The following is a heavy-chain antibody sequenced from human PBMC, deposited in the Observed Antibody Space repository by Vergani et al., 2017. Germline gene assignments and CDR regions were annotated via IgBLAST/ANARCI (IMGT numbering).Heavy chain of an antibody. D-gene: IGHD5-12*01. Sequence: QVQLQESGPGLVKPSETLSLTCTVSNVSVSNTFYYWGWIRQTPGKGLEWIGSIYYSGSTYYNPSLESRVTMSVDTSKSQFSLKLSAVTAADTAVYYCTKGSRGYTGYFFDYWGQGTLATVSS. V-gene: IGHV4-39*01. CDR3: TKGSRGYTGYFFDY. CDR1: NVSVSNTFYY. CDR2: IYYSGST. J-gene: IGHJ4*02.